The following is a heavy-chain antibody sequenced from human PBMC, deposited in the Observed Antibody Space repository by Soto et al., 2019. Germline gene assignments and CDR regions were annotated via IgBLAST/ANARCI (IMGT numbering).Heavy chain of an antibody. CDR2: INAGNGNT. D-gene: IGHD3-22*01. Sequence: ASVKVSCKASGYTFTTYAMHWVRQAPGQRLEWMGWINAGNGNTKYSQKFQGRVTITRDTSASTAYMELSSLRSEDTAVYYCARDHRYYYDSSGYYGYFDYWGQGTLVTVS. V-gene: IGHV1-3*01. CDR1: GYTFTTYA. J-gene: IGHJ4*02. CDR3: ARDHRYYYDSSGYYGYFDY.